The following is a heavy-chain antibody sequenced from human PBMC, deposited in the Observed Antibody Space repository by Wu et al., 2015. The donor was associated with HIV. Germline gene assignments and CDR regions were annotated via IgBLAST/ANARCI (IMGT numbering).Heavy chain of an antibody. D-gene: IGHD1-26*01. CDR3: ASRNTFSGSYYDFDY. V-gene: IGHV1-8*03. CDR1: GYSFTNFD. J-gene: IGHJ4*02. Sequence: QVQLVQSGAEVKRSGASVKVSCKASGYSFTNFDINWVRQATGQGLEWVGWMNPNTGNRGYAQKFQGRVTFTKNTSISTAYMDLSSLTSADTAVYYCASRNTFSGSYYDFDYWGRGTLITVSS. CDR2: MNPNTGNR.